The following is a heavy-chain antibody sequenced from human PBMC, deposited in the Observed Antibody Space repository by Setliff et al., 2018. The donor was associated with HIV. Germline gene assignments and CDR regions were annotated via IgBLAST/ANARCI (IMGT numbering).Heavy chain of an antibody. Sequence: SLRLSCAVSGFTFSGYALHWVRQAPGKGLVWVAVISYDGVNAYYADSVKGRFTISRDNSENTLYLQMNSLRAEDTAVYYCAKEKGAHSYADYWGQGSLVTVSS. D-gene: IGHD5-18*01. CDR3: AKEKGAHSYADY. CDR2: ISYDGVNA. CDR1: GFTFSGYA. V-gene: IGHV3-30-3*02. J-gene: IGHJ4*02.